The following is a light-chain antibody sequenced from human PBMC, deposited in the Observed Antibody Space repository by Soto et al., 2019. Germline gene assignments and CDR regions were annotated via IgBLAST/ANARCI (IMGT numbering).Light chain of an antibody. J-gene: IGLJ1*01. V-gene: IGLV1-47*01. CDR2: RNN. CDR1: SSNIGSNY. CDR3: AARDDSLSASHV. Sequence: QSALTQPPSASGTPGQRVTISCSGSSSNIGSNYVYWYQQLPGTAPKLLIYRNNQRPSGVPDRFSGSKSGTSASLAISGLRSEDEADYYCAARDDSLSASHVFGTGTKVTVL.